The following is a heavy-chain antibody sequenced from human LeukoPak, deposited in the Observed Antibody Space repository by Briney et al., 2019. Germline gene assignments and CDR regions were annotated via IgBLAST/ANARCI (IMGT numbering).Heavy chain of an antibody. Sequence: GGSLRLSCAASGFTFSSYSMNWVRQAPGKGREWVSSISSSSSYIYYADSVKGRFTISRDNAKNSLYLQMNSLRAEDTAVYYCAKLSRDAFDIWGQGTMVTVSS. CDR2: ISSSSSYI. J-gene: IGHJ3*02. D-gene: IGHD5-18*01. CDR3: AKLSRDAFDI. V-gene: IGHV3-21*01. CDR1: GFTFSSYS.